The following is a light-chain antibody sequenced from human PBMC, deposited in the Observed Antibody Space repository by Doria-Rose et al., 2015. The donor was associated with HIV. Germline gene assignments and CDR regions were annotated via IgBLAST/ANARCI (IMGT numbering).Light chain of an antibody. CDR1: QSFSSTY. J-gene: IGKJ1*01. CDR2: DGS. Sequence: DIVMTQSPGTLSLSPGERATLSCRASQSFSSTYLAWYQQMPGQAPSLIIYDGSTRSTGIPDRFSASGSETDFTRTINRLEPEDFALYYCHQYGTSWTFGQRTKVEI. CDR3: HQYGTSWT. V-gene: IGKV3-20*01.